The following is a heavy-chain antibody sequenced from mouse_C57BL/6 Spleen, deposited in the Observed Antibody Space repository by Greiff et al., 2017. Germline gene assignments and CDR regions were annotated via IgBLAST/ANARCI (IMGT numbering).Heavy chain of an antibody. V-gene: IGHV1-52*01. CDR1: GYTFTSYW. CDR3: ARSGSNQPMDY. J-gene: IGHJ4*01. D-gene: IGHD2-5*01. Sequence: QVQLMQPGAELVRPGSSVKLSCTASGYTFTSYWMHWVQQSPIQGLEWIGNIDPSDSETHYNQKFKDKATLTVDKSSSTAYMQLSSLTSEDSAVXYCARSGSNQPMDYWGQGTSVTVSS. CDR2: IDPSDSET.